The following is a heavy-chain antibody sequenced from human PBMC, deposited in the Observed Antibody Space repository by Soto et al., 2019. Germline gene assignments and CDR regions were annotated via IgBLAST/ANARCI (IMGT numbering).Heavy chain of an antibody. V-gene: IGHV4-31*03. D-gene: IGHD2-8*02. CDR1: GGSISSGGYY. CDR3: ARDATRTVGWFDP. CDR2: IYYSVST. J-gene: IGHJ5*02. Sequence: QVHLQESGPGLVKPSQTLSLPCTVSGGSISSGGYYWIWIRQHPEKGLEWIGYIYYSVSTYYNPSLKSRVTISVDTSNNQFSLRLRSVTAADTAVYYCARDATRTVGWFDPWGQGTLVTVSS.